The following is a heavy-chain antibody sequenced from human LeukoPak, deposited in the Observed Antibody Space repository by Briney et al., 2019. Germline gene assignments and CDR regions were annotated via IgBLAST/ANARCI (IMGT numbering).Heavy chain of an antibody. V-gene: IGHV1-2*02. J-gene: IGHJ3*02. Sequence: ASVKVSCKASGYTFTGYYMHWVRQAPGQGLEWMGWINPNSGGTNYAQKFQGRVTMTRDTSISTAYMELSRLRSDDTAVYYCARDHSDILTGYYQGAFDIWGQGTMVTVSS. CDR2: INPNSGGT. D-gene: IGHD3-9*01. CDR3: ARDHSDILTGYYQGAFDI. CDR1: GYTFTGYY.